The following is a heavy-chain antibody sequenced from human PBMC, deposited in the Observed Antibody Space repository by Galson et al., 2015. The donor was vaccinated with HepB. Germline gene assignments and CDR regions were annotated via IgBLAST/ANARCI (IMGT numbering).Heavy chain of an antibody. Sequence: SLRLSCAASGFTFSDYYMSWIRQASGKGLEWVSYISSSGSTIYYADSVKGRFTISRDNAKNSLYLQMNSLRAEDTAVYYCARGWESWNQGEYYFDYWGQGTLVTVSS. CDR1: GFTFSDYY. CDR3: ARGWESWNQGEYYFDY. CDR2: ISSSGSTI. V-gene: IGHV3-11*01. D-gene: IGHD1-1*01. J-gene: IGHJ4*02.